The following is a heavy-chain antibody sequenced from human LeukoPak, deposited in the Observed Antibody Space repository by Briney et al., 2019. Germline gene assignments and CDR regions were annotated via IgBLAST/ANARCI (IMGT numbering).Heavy chain of an antibody. J-gene: IGHJ4*02. Sequence: GGSLRLSCAASGFTFSSYSMNWVRQAPGKGLEWVSSISSSSSYIYYADSVKGRFTISRDNAKNSLYLQMNSLRAEDTAVYYCARDVVGATRGIFDYWGQGTLVTVSP. CDR1: GFTFSSYS. V-gene: IGHV3-21*01. D-gene: IGHD1-26*01. CDR3: ARDVVGATRGIFDY. CDR2: ISSSSSYI.